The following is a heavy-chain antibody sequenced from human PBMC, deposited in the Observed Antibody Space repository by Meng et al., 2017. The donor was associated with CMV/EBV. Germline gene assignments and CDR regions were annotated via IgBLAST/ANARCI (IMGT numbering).Heavy chain of an antibody. D-gene: IGHD3-10*01. CDR1: TFSSDA. J-gene: IGHJ5*02. CDR3: ARGASARDGFGELLDWFDP. CDR2: IIPIFGTA. Sequence: TFSSDAISWVRQAPGQGLEWMGGIIPIFGTANYAQKFQGRVTITADESTSTAYMELSSLRSEDTAVYYCARGASARDGFGELLDWFDPWGQGTLVTVSS. V-gene: IGHV1-69*01.